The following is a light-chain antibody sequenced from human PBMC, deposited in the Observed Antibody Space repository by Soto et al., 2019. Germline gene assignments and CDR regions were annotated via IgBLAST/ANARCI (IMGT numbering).Light chain of an antibody. CDR2: GAS. V-gene: IGKV3-20*01. Sequence: EIVLTQSPGTLSLSPGETATLSCRASQSLNSDYLAWYQQIPGQAPRVLIYGASTRAAGIPDRFSGSGSGTDFTLTITRLEPEDFAVYYCQQFGNSRYTFGQGTRLESK. CDR1: QSLNSDY. CDR3: QQFGNSRYT. J-gene: IGKJ5*01.